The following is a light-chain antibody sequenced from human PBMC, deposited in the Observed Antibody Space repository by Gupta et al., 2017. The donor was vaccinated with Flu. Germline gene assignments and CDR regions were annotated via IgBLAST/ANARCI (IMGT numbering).Light chain of an antibody. CDR3: QQRSNWPLT. Sequence: PAPLSLSPGERATLSCRASQSVSSYFAWYQQKPGQAPRLLIYDASNRATGIPARFSGSGSGTDFTLTISSLEPEDFAVYYCQQRSNWPLTFGGGTKVEIK. V-gene: IGKV3-11*01. J-gene: IGKJ4*01. CDR2: DAS. CDR1: QSVSSY.